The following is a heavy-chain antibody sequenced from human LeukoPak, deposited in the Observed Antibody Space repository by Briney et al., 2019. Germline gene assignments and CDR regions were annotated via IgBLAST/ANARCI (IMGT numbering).Heavy chain of an antibody. CDR1: GYTFTSYY. CDR3: AKSLVTSYYYYYMDV. CDR2: INPSGGST. V-gene: IGHV1-46*01. Sequence: ASVKVSCKASGYTFTSYYMHWVRQAPGQGLEWMGVINPSGGSTSYAQKFQGRVTMTRDMSTSTVYVELSSLRSEDTAVYYCAKSLVTSYYYYYMDVWGKGTTVTISS. D-gene: IGHD3-9*01. J-gene: IGHJ6*03.